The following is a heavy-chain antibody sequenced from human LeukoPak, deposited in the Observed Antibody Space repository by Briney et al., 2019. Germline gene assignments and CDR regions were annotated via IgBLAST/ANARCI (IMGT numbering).Heavy chain of an antibody. CDR2: ISGSGGST. CDR1: GFTFSSYA. Sequence: GGSLRLSCAASGFTFSSYAMSWVRQAPGKGLEWVSAISGSGGSTYYADSVKGRFTISRDNSKNTLYLQMNSLRAEDTAVYYCARGPRGSDLAADYWGQGTLVTVSS. CDR3: ARGPRGSDLAADY. D-gene: IGHD3-10*01. V-gene: IGHV3-23*01. J-gene: IGHJ4*02.